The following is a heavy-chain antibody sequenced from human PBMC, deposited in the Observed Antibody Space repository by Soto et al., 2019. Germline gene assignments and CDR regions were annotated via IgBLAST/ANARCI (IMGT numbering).Heavy chain of an antibody. D-gene: IGHD1-26*01. CDR3: ARVSNSGDYHFEY. CDR2: SRNKVNSYTT. CDR1: GFTFSDHY. Sequence: EVQLVESGGGLVQPGGSLRLSCAASGFTFSDHYMDWVRQAPGKGLEWVGRSRNKVNSYTTEYAASVKGRFSISRDESENSLHLQVNSLETEDTAVYYCARVSNSGDYHFEYWGQGTLVTVSS. V-gene: IGHV3-72*01. J-gene: IGHJ4*02.